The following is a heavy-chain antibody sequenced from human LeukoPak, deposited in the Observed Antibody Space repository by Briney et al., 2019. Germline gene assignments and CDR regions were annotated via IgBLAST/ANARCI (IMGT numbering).Heavy chain of an antibody. Sequence: SETLSLTCAVYGGSFSGYYWSWIRQPPGKGLEWIGEINHSGSTNYNPSLKSRVTISVDTSKNQFSLKLSSVTAADTAVYYCAGGFYGSGSNPHYYSYGMDVWAKGPRSPSP. CDR2: INHSGST. J-gene: IGHJ6*02. CDR1: GGSFSGYY. D-gene: IGHD3-10*01. V-gene: IGHV4-34*01. CDR3: AGGFYGSGSNPHYYSYGMDV.